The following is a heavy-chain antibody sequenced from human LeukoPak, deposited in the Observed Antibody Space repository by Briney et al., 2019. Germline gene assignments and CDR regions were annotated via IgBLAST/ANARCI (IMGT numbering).Heavy chain of an antibody. D-gene: IGHD3-3*01. CDR2: ITGSGGGS. CDR3: AKKSLWSGPFDY. Sequence: GGSLRLSCKASGFIFSNYAMSWVRQAPGKGLEWVSIITGSGGGSYYADSVKGRFTLSRDNSKNTLFLQMNSLRAEDTAVYFCAKKSLWSGPFDYWGQGTLVTVIS. J-gene: IGHJ4*02. V-gene: IGHV3-23*01. CDR1: GFIFSNYA.